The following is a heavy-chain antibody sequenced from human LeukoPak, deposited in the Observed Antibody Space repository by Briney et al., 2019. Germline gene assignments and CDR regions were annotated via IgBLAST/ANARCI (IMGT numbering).Heavy chain of an antibody. Sequence: GGSLRLSCAASGFPFSGSAMHWVRQASGKGLALVGRIRSKANSYATAYAASVKGRFTISRDDSKNTAYLQMNSLKTEDTAVYYCTRHEDYYYYYMDVWGKGTTVTVSS. CDR2: IRSKANSYAT. V-gene: IGHV3-73*01. CDR1: GFPFSGSA. CDR3: TRHEDYYYYYMDV. J-gene: IGHJ6*03.